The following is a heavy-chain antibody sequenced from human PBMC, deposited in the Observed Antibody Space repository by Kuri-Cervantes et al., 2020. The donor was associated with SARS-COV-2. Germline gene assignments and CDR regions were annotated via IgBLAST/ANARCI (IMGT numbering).Heavy chain of an antibody. CDR2: VYFTGST. V-gene: IGHV4-59*08. CDR1: GGSTSSYY. D-gene: IGHD3-22*01. J-gene: IGHJ4*02. Sequence: ESLKISCTVSGGSTSSYYWTWIRQSPGMGLEWIGYVYFTGSTIYNPSLESRVTLSLDTSKNQFSLKLSSVTAADTAVYYCARVDDSSGGRVDYWGQGTLVTVSS. CDR3: ARVDDSSGGRVDY.